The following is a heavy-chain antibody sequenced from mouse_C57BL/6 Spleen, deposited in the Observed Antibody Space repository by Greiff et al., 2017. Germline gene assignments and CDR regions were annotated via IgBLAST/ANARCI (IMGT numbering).Heavy chain of an antibody. CDR2: IYPGSGNT. V-gene: IGHV1-76*01. D-gene: IGHD1-1*01. CDR3: ARFITTVVDQENAMDY. CDR1: GYSFTDYS. J-gene: IGHJ4*01. Sequence: VQLQQSGPELVRPGASVKLSCKASGYSFTDYSINWVQQRPGQGLEWIAWIYPGSGNTYYNENFKGKATLTAEKSSSTAYMQLNSLTSEDSAVYFCARFITTVVDQENAMDYWGQGTSVTVSS.